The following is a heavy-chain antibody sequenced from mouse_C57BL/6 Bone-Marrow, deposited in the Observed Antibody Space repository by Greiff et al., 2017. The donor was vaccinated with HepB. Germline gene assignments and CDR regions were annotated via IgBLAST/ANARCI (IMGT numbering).Heavy chain of an antibody. CDR3: TTSGYYMYY. D-gene: IGHD2-3*01. Sequence: EVHLVESGAELVRPGASVKLSCTASGFNIKDDYMHWVKQRPEQGLEWIGWIDPENGDTEYASKFQGKATITADTSTNTAYLQLSSLTSEDTDVYYCTTSGYYMYYWGQGTSVTVSS. CDR1: GFNIKDDY. V-gene: IGHV14-4*01. CDR2: IDPENGDT. J-gene: IGHJ4*01.